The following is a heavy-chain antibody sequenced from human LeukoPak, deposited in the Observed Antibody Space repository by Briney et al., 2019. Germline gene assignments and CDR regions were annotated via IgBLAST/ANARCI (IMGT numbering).Heavy chain of an antibody. Sequence: GSLRLSCAASGFTFSSYGMGWVRHAPREGLEWVSVIYSGGSTYYADSVKGRFTISRDNSKNTLYLQMNSLRAEDTAVYYCARALPFDYWGQGTLVTVSS. J-gene: IGHJ4*02. CDR3: ARALPFDY. CDR2: IYSGGST. CDR1: GFTFSSYG. V-gene: IGHV3-66*01.